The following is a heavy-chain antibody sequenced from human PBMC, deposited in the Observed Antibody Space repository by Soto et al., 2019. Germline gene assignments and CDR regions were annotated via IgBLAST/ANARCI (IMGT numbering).Heavy chain of an antibody. V-gene: IGHV4-59*01. CDR3: SRLVVVPHCSGGSCYSYDYGMAV. Sequence: QVQLQESGPGLVKPSETLSLTCTVSGGSISSYYWSWIRQPPGKGLEWLGYIYYSGSTNYNHSLKSRVTISVDTSKNQFSLKLSSVTAADTAVYYCSRLVVVPHCSGGSCYSYDYGMAVWGQGTKVTVSS. D-gene: IGHD2-15*01. J-gene: IGHJ6*02. CDR1: GGSISSYY. CDR2: IYYSGST.